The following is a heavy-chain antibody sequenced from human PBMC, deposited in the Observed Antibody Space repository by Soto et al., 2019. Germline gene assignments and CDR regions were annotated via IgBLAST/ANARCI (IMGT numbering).Heavy chain of an antibody. J-gene: IGHJ4*02. D-gene: IGHD3-10*01. Sequence: EVQLVESGGGLVQPGGSLRLSYAASGFTFSSYWMTWVRQAPGKGLEWVAKIKEDGSEQNYVDSVKGRFTISRDNAKSSLYLQMNSLRVDDTAMYYCTRNQVKADYWGQGTLVTVSS. V-gene: IGHV3-7*01. CDR2: IKEDGSEQ. CDR3: TRNQVKADY. CDR1: GFTFSSYW.